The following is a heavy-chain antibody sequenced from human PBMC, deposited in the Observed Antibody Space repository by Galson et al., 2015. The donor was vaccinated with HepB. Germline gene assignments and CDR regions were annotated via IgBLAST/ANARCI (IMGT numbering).Heavy chain of an antibody. V-gene: IGHV3-53*01. CDR2: IYAGGNT. CDR3: ARGYSRSWYSGLGY. Sequence: LRLSCAASGFTVSSVYMGWVRQAPGKGLEWLSVIYAGGNTDYADSVKGRFTISRDNPKNTLYLEMNTLRAEDTGVYYCARGYSRSWYSGLGYWGQGTLVTVSS. J-gene: IGHJ4*02. D-gene: IGHD6-13*01. CDR1: GFTVSSVY.